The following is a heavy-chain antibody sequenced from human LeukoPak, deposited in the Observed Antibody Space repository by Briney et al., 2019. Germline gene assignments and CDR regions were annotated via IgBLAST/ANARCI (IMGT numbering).Heavy chain of an antibody. CDR3: ARGGWSRGWFDP. V-gene: IGHV3-11*01. CDR2: ISMSGSVI. CDR1: GFKFRDYH. J-gene: IGHJ5*02. D-gene: IGHD3-22*01. Sequence: PGGSLRLSCAASGFKFRDYHMSWIRQAPGKGLEWISYISMSGSVIQYSDSVKGRFTTSRDNVKNSLHLQMDSLRVDDTAVYYCARGGWSRGWFDPWGQGTLVSVSS.